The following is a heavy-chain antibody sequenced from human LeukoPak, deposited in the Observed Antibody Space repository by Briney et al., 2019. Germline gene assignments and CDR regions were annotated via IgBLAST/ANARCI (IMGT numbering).Heavy chain of an antibody. CDR3: ASTADFGRARSNYYYGMDV. J-gene: IGHJ6*02. Sequence: SQTLSLTCAISGDSVSSNSAAWNWIRQSPSRGLEWLGRTYYRSKWYDDYAVSVKSRITINPDTSKNQFSLQLNSVTPEKLAALNSASTADFGRARSNYYYGMDVWGQGTTVTVSS. CDR1: GDSVSSNSAA. D-gene: IGHD3-10*01. V-gene: IGHV6-1*01. CDR2: TYYRSKWYD.